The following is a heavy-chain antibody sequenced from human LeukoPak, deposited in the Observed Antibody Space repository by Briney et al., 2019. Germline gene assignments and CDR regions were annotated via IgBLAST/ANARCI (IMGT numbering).Heavy chain of an antibody. J-gene: IGHJ4*02. V-gene: IGHV4-34*01. CDR2: INHSGST. CDR3: ARQRPYGSGSYSPYYFDY. D-gene: IGHD3-10*01. CDR1: DGSFTDYY. Sequence: SETLSLTCAVSDGSFTDYYWSWIRQPPGKGLEWIGEINHSGSTNYNPSLKSRVTISGDTSKNQFSLKLSSVTAADTAVYYCARQRPYGSGSYSPYYFDYWGQGTLVTVSS.